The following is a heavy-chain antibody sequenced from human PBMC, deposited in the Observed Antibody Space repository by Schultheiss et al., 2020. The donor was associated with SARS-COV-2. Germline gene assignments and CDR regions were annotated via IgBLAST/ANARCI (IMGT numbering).Heavy chain of an antibody. V-gene: IGHV3-30-3*01. J-gene: IGHJ4*02. D-gene: IGHD4-23*01. CDR3: ARDSEGDFDGGITLEY. CDR2: ISYDGSNK. CDR1: GFTVSSNY. Sequence: GESLKISCAASGFTVSSNYMSWVRQAPGKGLEWVAVISYDGSNKYYADSVKGRFTISRDNSKNTLYLQMNSLRAEDTAVYYCARDSEGDFDGGITLEYWGQGTLVTVSS.